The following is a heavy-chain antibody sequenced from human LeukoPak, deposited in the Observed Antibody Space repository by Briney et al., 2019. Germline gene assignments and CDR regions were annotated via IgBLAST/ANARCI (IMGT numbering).Heavy chain of an antibody. Sequence: GGSLRLSCAASGFTFSSYGMSWVRQAPGKGLEWVSGISGSGGSTYYADSVKGRFTISRDNSKNTLYLQMNSLRAEDTAVYYCAKDQSAGWYSDCWGQGTLVTVSP. CDR2: ISGSGGST. CDR1: GFTFSSYG. V-gene: IGHV3-23*01. J-gene: IGHJ4*02. CDR3: AKDQSAGWYSDC. D-gene: IGHD6-19*01.